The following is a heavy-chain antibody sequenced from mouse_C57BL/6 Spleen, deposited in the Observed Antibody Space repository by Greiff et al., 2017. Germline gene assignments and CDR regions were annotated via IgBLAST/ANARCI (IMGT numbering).Heavy chain of an antibody. J-gene: IGHJ1*03. CDR2: INPSNGGT. V-gene: IGHV1-53*01. CDR1: GYTFTSYW. D-gene: IGHD4-1*01. CDR3: ARYAGTDWYFDD. Sequence: QVQLQQPGTELVKPGASVKLSCKASGYTFTSYWMHWVKQRPGLGLEWIGNINPSNGGTNYNEKFKSKATLTVDKSSSTAYMQLSSLTSEDSAVYYCARYAGTDWYFDDWGTGTTVTVSS.